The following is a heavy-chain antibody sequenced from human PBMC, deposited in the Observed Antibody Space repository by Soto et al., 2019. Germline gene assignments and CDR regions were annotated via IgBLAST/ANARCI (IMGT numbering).Heavy chain of an antibody. CDR2: IYYSGST. D-gene: IGHD2-2*01. J-gene: IGHJ6*03. Sequence: PSETLSLTCTVSGGSISSYYWSWIRQPPGKGLEWIGYIYYSGSTNYNPSLKSRVTISVDTSKNQFSLKLSSVTAADTAVYYCARLCSTSCLYYYYMDVWGKGTTVTVSS. CDR3: ARLCSTSCLYYYYMDV. CDR1: GGSISSYY. V-gene: IGHV4-59*08.